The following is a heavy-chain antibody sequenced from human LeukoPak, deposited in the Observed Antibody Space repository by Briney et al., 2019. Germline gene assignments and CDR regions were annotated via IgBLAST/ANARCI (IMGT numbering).Heavy chain of an antibody. Sequence: LETLSLTCPMSGDSVSSYSWSWIRQPPGKGLEWIAYIFFVGTTHYNPSLKSRATISIDTSKNQFSLKLTSVTAADTAMYYCARRGWSDAFDIWGQGTMVTVSS. V-gene: IGHV4-59*02. D-gene: IGHD6-19*01. CDR2: IFFVGTT. CDR3: ARRGWSDAFDI. J-gene: IGHJ3*02. CDR1: GDSVSSYS.